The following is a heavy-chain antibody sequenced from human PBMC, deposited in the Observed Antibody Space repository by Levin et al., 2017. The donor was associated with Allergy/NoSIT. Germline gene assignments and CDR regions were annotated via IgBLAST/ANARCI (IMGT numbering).Heavy chain of an antibody. Sequence: GGSLRLSCKGSGYSFTSYWISWVRQMPGKGLEWMGRIDPSDSYTNYSPSFQGHVTISADKSISTAYLQWSSLKASDTAMYYCARGSVYHAVAGNFDYWGQGTLVTVSS. CDR1: GYSFTSYW. J-gene: IGHJ4*02. CDR2: IDPSDSYT. CDR3: ARGSVYHAVAGNFDY. V-gene: IGHV5-10-1*01. D-gene: IGHD6-19*01.